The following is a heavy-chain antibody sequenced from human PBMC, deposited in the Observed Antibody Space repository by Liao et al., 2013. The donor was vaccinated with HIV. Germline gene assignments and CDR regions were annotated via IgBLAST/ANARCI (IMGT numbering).Heavy chain of an antibody. CDR1: NDSISSGTYF. J-gene: IGHJ4*02. CDR2: FFASGDT. Sequence: QVQLQESGPGLVKPSQTLSLTCSVSNDSISSGTYFWSWLRQPAGKTLEWIGRFFASGDTDYNPSLKTRVTISVDTSKNQFFLRLTSVTAADTAVYYCTRGHGNSGYYSDYWGQGPLVTVSS. CDR3: TRGHGNSGYYSDY. V-gene: IGHV4-61*02. D-gene: IGHD4-23*01.